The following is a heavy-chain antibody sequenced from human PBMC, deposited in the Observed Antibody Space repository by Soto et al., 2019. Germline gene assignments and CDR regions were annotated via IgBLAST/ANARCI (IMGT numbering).Heavy chain of an antibody. CDR3: GRGPSPRAPAGGTPYYYAMDV. Sequence: RASVKVSCKASGYDFTAYDINWVRQASGQGLEWMGWMNPINGATGSARRFQGRVSMTRNTATGTAYLELTSLRSDDSAVYYCGRGPSPRAPAGGTPYYYAMDVWG. CDR1: GYDFTAYD. V-gene: IGHV1-8*02. D-gene: IGHD6-13*01. J-gene: IGHJ6*02. CDR2: MNPINGAT.